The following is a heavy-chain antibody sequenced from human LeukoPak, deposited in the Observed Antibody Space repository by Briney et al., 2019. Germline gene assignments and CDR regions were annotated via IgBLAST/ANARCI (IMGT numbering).Heavy chain of an antibody. CDR1: GFTFSNYW. J-gene: IGHJ4*02. V-gene: IGHV3-7*01. CDR2: IKQDGSEK. CDR3: ARESGGRYSFGPWFFDL. Sequence: GGALRLSCTASGFTFSNYWISWVRQAPGKGLEWVANIKQDGSEKYYLDSVKGRFTISRDNAKNSLYLQMNSLRAEDTAVYYCARESGGRYSFGPWFFDLWGQGTLVIVSS. D-gene: IGHD5-18*01.